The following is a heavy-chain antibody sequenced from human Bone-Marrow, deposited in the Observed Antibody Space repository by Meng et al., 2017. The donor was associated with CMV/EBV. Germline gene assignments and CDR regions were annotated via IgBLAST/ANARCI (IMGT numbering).Heavy chain of an antibody. CDR1: KFTFTGYW. CDR3: ARDSGKFKYSSQTAFDY. D-gene: IGHD5-18*01. CDR2: IYFSDSDT. Sequence: GGSLRLSCKDSKFTFTGYWIGWVRQMPGKGLEWMGIIYFSDSDTRYSPSFEGQVTISVDKSINTAYLQWTSLKASDTAMYYCARDSGKFKYSSQTAFDYWGQGTLVTVSS. V-gene: IGHV5-51*01. J-gene: IGHJ4*02.